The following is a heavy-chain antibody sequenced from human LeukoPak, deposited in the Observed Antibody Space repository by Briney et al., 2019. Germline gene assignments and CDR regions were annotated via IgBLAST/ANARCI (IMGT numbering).Heavy chain of an antibody. CDR2: ISGGGGAT. CDR3: ATISGNFDYLDY. CDR1: GFDFSNQA. Sequence: GSLRLSCAASGFDFSNQAMSWVRQAPGKGLEWVSGISGGGGATYSVDSVKGRFTISRDNSKNTMYLQMKSLRVEDTALYYCATISGNFDYLDYWGQGTLVTVST. J-gene: IGHJ4*02. V-gene: IGHV3-23*01. D-gene: IGHD1-26*01.